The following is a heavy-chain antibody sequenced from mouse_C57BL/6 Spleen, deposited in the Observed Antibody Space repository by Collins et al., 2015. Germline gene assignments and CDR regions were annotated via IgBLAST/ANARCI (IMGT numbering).Heavy chain of an antibody. CDR1: GYTFTDYY. Sequence: QSGPELVKPGASVKISCKASGYTFTDYYMNWVKQSHGKSLEWIGDINPNNGGTSYNQKFKGKATLTVDKSSSTAYMELRSLTSEDSVVYYCAREGDGYYPAWFAYWGQGTLVTVSA. D-gene: IGHD2-3*01. CDR3: AREGDGYYPAWFAY. J-gene: IGHJ3*01. V-gene: IGHV1-26*01. CDR2: INPNNGGT.